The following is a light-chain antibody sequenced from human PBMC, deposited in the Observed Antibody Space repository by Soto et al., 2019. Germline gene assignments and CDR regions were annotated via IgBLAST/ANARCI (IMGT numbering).Light chain of an antibody. CDR1: SSDVGTYNL. J-gene: IGLJ1*01. CDR3: CSYAGSSSSI. CDR2: EVT. V-gene: IGLV2-23*02. Sequence: QSALTQPASVSGSPGQSITISCSGTSSDVGTYNLVSWYQQYPGKAPRLMIYEVTKRPLGVFNRFSGSKFGNTASLTIFGLQPEDEADYYCCSYAGSSSSIFGTGTKVTVL.